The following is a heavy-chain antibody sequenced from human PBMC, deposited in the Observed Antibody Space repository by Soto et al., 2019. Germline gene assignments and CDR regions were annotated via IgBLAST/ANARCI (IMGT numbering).Heavy chain of an antibody. CDR2: ISYDGSNK. V-gene: IGHV3-30-3*01. CDR3: ARGIAAAGTGLGLDY. CDR1: GFTFSSYA. Sequence: QVQLVESGGGVVQPGRSLRLSCAASGFTFSSYAMYWVRQAPGKGLEWVAVISYDGSNKYYADSVKGRFTISRDNSKNTLYLQMNSLRAEDTAVYYCARGIAAAGTGLGLDYWGQGTLVTVSS. J-gene: IGHJ4*02. D-gene: IGHD6-13*01.